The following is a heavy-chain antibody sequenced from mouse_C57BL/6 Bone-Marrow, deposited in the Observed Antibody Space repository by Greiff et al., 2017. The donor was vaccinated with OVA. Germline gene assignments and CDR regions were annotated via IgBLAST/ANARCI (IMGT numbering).Heavy chain of an antibody. CDR3: ERGTGFDY. J-gene: IGHJ2*01. V-gene: IGHV1-31*01. CDR2: IYPYTGVP. CDR1: GYSFTGYY. Sequence: EVQLQQSGPELVKPGASVKISCKASGYSFTGYYMHWVQQSPGNILDWIGYIYPYTGVPSYNQKFKGKATLTVDKSSSTAYMELLSLTSEDSAVYYCERGTGFDYWGQGTTLTVSA. D-gene: IGHD3-3*01.